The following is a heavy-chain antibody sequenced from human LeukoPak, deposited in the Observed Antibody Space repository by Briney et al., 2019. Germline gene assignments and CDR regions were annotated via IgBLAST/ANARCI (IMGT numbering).Heavy chain of an antibody. V-gene: IGHV3-15*01. Sequence: GGSLRLSCAASGFTFSNAWMSWVRQAPGKGLEWVGRIKSKTDGGTTDYAAPVKGRFTISRDDSKNTLYQQMNSLKTEDTAVYYCTTFHDIVVVPAASLWGQGTLVTVSS. CDR3: TTFHDIVVVPAASL. J-gene: IGHJ4*02. D-gene: IGHD2-2*01. CDR1: GFTFSNAW. CDR2: IKSKTDGGTT.